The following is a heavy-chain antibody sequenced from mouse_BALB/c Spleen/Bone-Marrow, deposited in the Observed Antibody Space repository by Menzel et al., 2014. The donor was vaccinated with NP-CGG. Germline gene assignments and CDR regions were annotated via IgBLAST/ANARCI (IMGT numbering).Heavy chain of an antibody. D-gene: IGHD1-1*01. CDR2: INPTNGRS. V-gene: IGHV1S81*02. CDR3: ARRGDYCGAMDY. CDR1: GYIFTNYW. J-gene: IGHJ4*01. Sequence: QVQLQQSGAELVKPGASVKLSCKASGYIFTNYWMHWVKQRPGQGLSWIGEINPTNGRSNYNEKFKSKATLTVDKSSSTAYMQLSSLTSEDSAVYYCARRGDYCGAMDYWGQGTSVTVSS.